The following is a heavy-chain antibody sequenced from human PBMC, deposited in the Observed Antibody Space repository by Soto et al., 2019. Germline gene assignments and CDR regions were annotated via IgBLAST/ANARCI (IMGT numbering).Heavy chain of an antibody. CDR3: ASIPYYYDSSGYYYPHYFDY. J-gene: IGHJ4*02. CDR1: GGSISSGDYY. D-gene: IGHD3-22*01. CDR2: IYYSGST. Sequence: LPETLSLTCTVSGGSISSGDYYWSWIRQPPGKGLEWIGYIYYSGSTYYNPSLKSRVTISVDTSKNQFTLKLSSVTAADTAVYYCASIPYYYDSSGYYYPHYFDYWGQGTLVTVSS. V-gene: IGHV4-30-4*01.